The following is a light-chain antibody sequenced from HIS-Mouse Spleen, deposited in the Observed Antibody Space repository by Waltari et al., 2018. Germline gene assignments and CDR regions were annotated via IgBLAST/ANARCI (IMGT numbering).Light chain of an antibody. CDR1: QGISSA. J-gene: IGKJ4*01. CDR3: PQFNSYPRT. Sequence: QLTQSPSSLDASVGDRVTSKGRASQGISSALAWYQQKPGKAPKLLIYDASSLESGVPSRFSGSGSSSSFPLSLRRLQPEYFATYSCPQFNSYPRTFGGGTKVEIK. V-gene: IGKV1-13*02. CDR2: DAS.